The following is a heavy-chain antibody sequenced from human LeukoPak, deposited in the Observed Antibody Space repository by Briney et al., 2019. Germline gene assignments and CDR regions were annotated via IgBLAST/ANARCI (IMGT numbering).Heavy chain of an antibody. CDR1: GYSFTSYW. CDR2: IYPGDSDT. J-gene: IGHJ4*02. Sequence: GESLKISCKGSGYSFTSYWIGWVRQMPGKGLEWMGIIYPGDSDTRHSPSFQGQVTISVDQSISTAYLQWSSLKASDTAMYYCARSLTVMGGYSDYWGQGTLVTVSS. CDR3: ARSLTVMGGYSDY. V-gene: IGHV5-51*01. D-gene: IGHD5-18*01.